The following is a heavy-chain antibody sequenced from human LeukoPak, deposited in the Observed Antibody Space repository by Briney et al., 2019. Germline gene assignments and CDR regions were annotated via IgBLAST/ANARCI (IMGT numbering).Heavy chain of an antibody. V-gene: IGHV4-38-2*01. D-gene: IGHD2-2*01. CDR1: GYSISSGYY. Sequence: SETLSLTSAVSGYSISSGYYWGWIRQPPGKGLEWIGSIYHSGSTYYNPSLKSRVTISVDTSKNQFSLKLSSVTAADTAVYYCASKGSSTSCCPKDYWGQGTLVTVSS. CDR2: IYHSGST. J-gene: IGHJ4*02. CDR3: ASKGSSTSCCPKDY.